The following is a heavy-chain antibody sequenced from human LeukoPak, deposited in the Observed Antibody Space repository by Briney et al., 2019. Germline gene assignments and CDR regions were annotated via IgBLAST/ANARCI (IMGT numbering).Heavy chain of an antibody. V-gene: IGHV3-74*01. D-gene: IGHD4-11*01. CDR3: VRDPSNSGNWFDL. CDR1: GFNLRDYW. CDR2: LGTDGTYT. Sequence: SGGSLRLSCAASGFNLRDYWMHWVRQAPGKGLVWVSRLGTDGTYTNYADSVKGRFTISRGNAKNTLYLRMDSLRAEDTAFYYCVRDPSNSGNWFDLWGQGTLVTVSS. J-gene: IGHJ5*02.